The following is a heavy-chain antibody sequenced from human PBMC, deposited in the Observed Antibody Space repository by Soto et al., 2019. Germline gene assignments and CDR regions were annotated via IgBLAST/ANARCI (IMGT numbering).Heavy chain of an antibody. CDR1: RFTFSTDA. CDR2: ISYDGSSK. Sequence: QVQLVESGGGVVQPGRSLRLSCAASRFTFSTDAMHWVRQAPGKGLDWVAVISYDGSSKYYAESVKGRFTISRDNSKNTMYLQMNSLRTEDTAVYYCARVHRGGWYGYFDYWGQGTLVTVSS. CDR3: ARVHRGGWYGYFDY. J-gene: IGHJ4*02. V-gene: IGHV3-30-3*01. D-gene: IGHD6-19*01.